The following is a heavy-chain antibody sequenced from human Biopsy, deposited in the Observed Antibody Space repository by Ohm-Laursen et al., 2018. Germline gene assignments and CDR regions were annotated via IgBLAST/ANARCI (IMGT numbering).Heavy chain of an antibody. CDR2: FAPENGKT. J-gene: IGHJ4*02. V-gene: IGHV1-24*01. CDR3: AADINVWNVNY. CDR1: GYTLTELS. D-gene: IGHD1-1*01. Sequence: ASVKVSCKISGYTLTELSMHWVRQAPGKGLEWMGGFAPENGKTVYAQNFQARVSMTEDTSTDTAYMELRSLRSEDTAVYYCAADINVWNVNYWGQGTQATVTS.